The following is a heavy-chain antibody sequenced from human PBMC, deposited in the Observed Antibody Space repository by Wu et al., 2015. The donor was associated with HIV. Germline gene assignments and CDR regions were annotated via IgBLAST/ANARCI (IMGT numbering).Heavy chain of an antibody. CDR1: GGTFSSHG. CDR2: IIPIFDTV. J-gene: IGHJ4*02. Sequence: QVQLVQSGAEVKKPGSSVRVSCKASGGTFSSHGISWVRQAPAQGLEWMGRIIPIFDTVNYAQKFQGRVTITADESTSTVHMELSTLRSEDTAVYYCARDDDSRGYYYSLAYWGQGTPVTASS. CDR3: ARDDDSRGYYYSLAY. V-gene: IGHV1-69*13. D-gene: IGHD3-22*01.